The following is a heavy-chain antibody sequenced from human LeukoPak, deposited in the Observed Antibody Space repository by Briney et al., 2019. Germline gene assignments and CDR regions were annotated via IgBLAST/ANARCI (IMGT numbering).Heavy chain of an antibody. Sequence: GGSLRLSCAASGFTFSSYGMHWVRQAPGKGLEWVAVISYDGSNKYYADSVKGRFTISRDNSKNTLYLQMNSLRAEDTAVYYCAKDLTVDAFDIRGQGTMVTVSS. CDR1: GFTFSSYG. CDR3: AKDLTVDAFDI. D-gene: IGHD1-20*01. CDR2: ISYDGSNK. J-gene: IGHJ3*02. V-gene: IGHV3-30*18.